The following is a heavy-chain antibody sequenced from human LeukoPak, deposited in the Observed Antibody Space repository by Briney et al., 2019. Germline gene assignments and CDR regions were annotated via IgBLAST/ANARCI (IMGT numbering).Heavy chain of an antibody. V-gene: IGHV3-23*01. CDR2: ISGSGGST. CDR1: GFTFSSYA. CDR3: AKDDSSDLYGDYPYGVDY. J-gene: IGHJ4*02. Sequence: PGGSLRLSCAASGFTFSSYAMSWVRQAPGKGLEWVSAISGSGGSTYYADSVKGRFTISRDNSKNTLYLQMNSLRAEDTAVYYCAKDDSSDLYGDYPYGVDYWGQGTLVTVSS. D-gene: IGHD4-17*01.